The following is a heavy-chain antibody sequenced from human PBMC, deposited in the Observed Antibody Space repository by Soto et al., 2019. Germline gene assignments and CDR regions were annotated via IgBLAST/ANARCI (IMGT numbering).Heavy chain of an antibody. V-gene: IGHV1-8*01. Sequence: ASVKGSCKAXGYTFGNNDISWVRQASGQGLEWMGWMNPNSGNTGYAQKFQGRVTMTRNTSISTAYMELSSLRSDDTAIYYCARMATSGTLNWFDPWGQGTLVTVSS. CDR1: GYTFGNND. CDR3: ARMATSGTLNWFDP. J-gene: IGHJ5*02. CDR2: MNPNSGNT.